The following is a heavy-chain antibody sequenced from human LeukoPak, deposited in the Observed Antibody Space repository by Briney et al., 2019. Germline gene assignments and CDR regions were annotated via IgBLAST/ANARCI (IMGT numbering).Heavy chain of an antibody. CDR1: GFTFDNYW. J-gene: IGHJ4*02. CDR2: MKQDGSEE. CDR3: AKESPLDY. V-gene: IGHV3-7*03. Sequence: PGGSLRLSCASSGFTFDNYWMTWVRQAPGKGLEWVAIMKQDGSEEYYVDSVKGRFTIFRDNAKNSLYLQMNSLRAEDTAVYYCAKESPLDYWGQGTLVTVSS.